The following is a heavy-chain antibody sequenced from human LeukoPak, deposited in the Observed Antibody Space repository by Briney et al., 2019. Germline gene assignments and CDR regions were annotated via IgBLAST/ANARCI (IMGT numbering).Heavy chain of an antibody. CDR2: IYYSGST. Sequence: SETLSLTCTDSGDSISSYYWSWIRQPPGKGLEWIGYIYYSGSTNYNPSLKSRVTISVDTSKNQFSLKLSSVTAADTAVYYCARLAGYCSSTSCYVWFDPWGQGTLVTVSS. J-gene: IGHJ5*02. D-gene: IGHD2-2*01. CDR1: GDSISSYY. V-gene: IGHV4-59*01. CDR3: ARLAGYCSSTSCYVWFDP.